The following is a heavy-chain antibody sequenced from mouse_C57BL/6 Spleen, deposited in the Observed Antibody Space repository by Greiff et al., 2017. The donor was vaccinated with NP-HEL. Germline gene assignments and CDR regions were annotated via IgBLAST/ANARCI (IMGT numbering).Heavy chain of an antibody. CDR3: ASPITTVGFGY. Sequence: QVQLQQPGAELVMPGASVKLSCKASGYTFTSYWMHWVKQRPGQGLEWIGEIDPSDSYTNYNQKFKGKSTLTVDKSSSTAYMQLSSLTSEDSAVYYCASPITTVGFGYWGQGTTLTVSS. D-gene: IGHD1-1*01. CDR2: IDPSDSYT. V-gene: IGHV1-69*01. J-gene: IGHJ2*01. CDR1: GYTFTSYW.